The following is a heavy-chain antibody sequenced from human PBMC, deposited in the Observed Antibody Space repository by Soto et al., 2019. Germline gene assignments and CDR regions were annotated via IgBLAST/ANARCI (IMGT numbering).Heavy chain of an antibody. V-gene: IGHV3-33*01. J-gene: IGHJ4*02. CDR1: GFTFSSYG. D-gene: IGHD3-22*01. CDR2: IWYDGSNK. Sequence: PGGSLRLSCAASGFTFSSYGMHWVRQAPGKGLEWVAVIWYDGSNKYYADSVKGRFTISRDNSKNTLYLQMNSLRAEDTAVYYCARDPKTYDSSGYFGYWGQGTLVTVSS. CDR3: ARDPKTYDSSGYFGY.